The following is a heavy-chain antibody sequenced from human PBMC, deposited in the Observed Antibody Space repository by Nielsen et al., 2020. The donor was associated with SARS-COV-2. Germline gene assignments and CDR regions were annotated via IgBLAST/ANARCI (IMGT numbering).Heavy chain of an antibody. CDR3: AKEGPYDSSGYSISHDY. Sequence: GESLKISCAASGFTFSSYAMSWVRQAPGKGLEWVSGISGSGGSTYYADSVKGRFTISRDNSKNTLYLQMNSLRAEDTAVYYCAKEGPYDSSGYSISHDYWGQGTLVTVSS. CDR1: GFTFSSYA. D-gene: IGHD3-22*01. CDR2: ISGSGGST. J-gene: IGHJ4*02. V-gene: IGHV3-23*01.